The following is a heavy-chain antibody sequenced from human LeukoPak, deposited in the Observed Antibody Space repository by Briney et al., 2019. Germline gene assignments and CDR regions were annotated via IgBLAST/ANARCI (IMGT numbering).Heavy chain of an antibody. J-gene: IGHJ5*02. CDR1: GFTVSSNY. Sequence: PGGSLRLSCAASGFTVSSNYMSWVRQAPGKGLEWVSVIYSGGSTYYADSVKGRFTISRDNSKNTLYLQMNSLRAEDTAVYYYARVDTGTFDPWGQGTLVTVSS. CDR3: ARVDTGTFDP. CDR2: IYSGGST. V-gene: IGHV3-53*01. D-gene: IGHD5-18*01.